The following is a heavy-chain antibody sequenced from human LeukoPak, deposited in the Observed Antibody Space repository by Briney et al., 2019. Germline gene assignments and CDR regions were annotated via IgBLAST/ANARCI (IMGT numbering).Heavy chain of an antibody. V-gene: IGHV3-74*01. Sequence: GGSLRLSCAASGFTFSSYWMHWVRQVPGQGLVWVSHIDGDGRITNYGDSVKGRFTISRDNAKNILYLQMNSLRAEDTAVYYCASLHFYDGSTYYYVGDSWGQGTLATVSS. CDR3: ASLHFYDGSTYYYVGDS. CDR2: IDGDGRIT. CDR1: GFTFSSYW. J-gene: IGHJ4*02. D-gene: IGHD3-22*01.